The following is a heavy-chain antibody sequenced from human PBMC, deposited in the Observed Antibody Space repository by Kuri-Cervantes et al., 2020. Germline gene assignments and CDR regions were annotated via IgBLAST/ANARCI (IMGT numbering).Heavy chain of an antibody. Sequence: GESLKISCAASGFTFSFYWMSWVRQAPGKGLEWVANIKQDGSERYYVDSVKGRFTISRDNSKNSLYLQMNSLRTEDTALYYCAKEDSSGYYLLDYWGQGTLVTVSS. D-gene: IGHD3-22*01. CDR2: IKQDGSER. CDR3: AKEDSSGYYLLDY. CDR1: GFTFSFYW. V-gene: IGHV3-7*05. J-gene: IGHJ4*02.